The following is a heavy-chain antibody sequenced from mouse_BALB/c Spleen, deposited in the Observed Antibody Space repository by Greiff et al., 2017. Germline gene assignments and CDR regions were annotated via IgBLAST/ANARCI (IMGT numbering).Heavy chain of an antibody. CDR3: ARGGGTARAWFAY. D-gene: IGHD3-2*01. CDR2: ISDGGSYT. CDR1: GFTFSDYY. J-gene: IGHJ3*01. V-gene: IGHV5-4*02. Sequence: EVQRVESGGGLVKPGGSLKLSCAASGFTFSDYYMYWVRQTPEKRLEWVATISDGGSYTYYPDSVKGRFTISRDNAKNNLYLQMSSLKSEDTAMYYCARGGGTARAWFAYWGQGTLVTVSA.